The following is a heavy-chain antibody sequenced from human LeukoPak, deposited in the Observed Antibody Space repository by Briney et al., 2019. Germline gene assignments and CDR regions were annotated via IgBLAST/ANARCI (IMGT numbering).Heavy chain of an antibody. J-gene: IGHJ4*02. V-gene: IGHV3-30*14. Sequence: PGRSLRLSCAASGFTFSSYAMHWVRQAPGKGLEWVAVISYDGSNKYYADSVKGRFTISRDNSKNTLFLQMHSLRAEDTAVYYCASAFYSGYTAGVDYWGQGTLVTVSS. D-gene: IGHD3-10*01. CDR1: GFTFSSYA. CDR2: ISYDGSNK. CDR3: ASAFYSGYTAGVDY.